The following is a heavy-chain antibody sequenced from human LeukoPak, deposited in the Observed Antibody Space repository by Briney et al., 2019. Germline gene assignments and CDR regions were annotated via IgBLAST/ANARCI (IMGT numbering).Heavy chain of an antibody. V-gene: IGHV4-34*01. Sequence: PSETLSLTCTVSGGSISSYYWSWIRQPPGKGLEWIGEINHSGSTNYNPSLKSRVTISVDTSKNQFSLKLSSVTAADTAVYYCARLTLGIADPPRDYWGQGTLVTVSS. CDR1: GGSISSYY. CDR2: INHSGST. J-gene: IGHJ4*02. CDR3: ARLTLGIADPPRDY. D-gene: IGHD6-13*01.